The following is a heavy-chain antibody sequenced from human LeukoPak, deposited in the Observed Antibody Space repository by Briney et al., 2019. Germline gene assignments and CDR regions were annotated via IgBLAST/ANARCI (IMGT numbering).Heavy chain of an antibody. J-gene: IGHJ6*02. D-gene: IGHD2-2*01. CDR3: ARAQLGYCSSTSCYAYYYYGMDV. CDR1: GGTFSSYA. CDR2: IIPILGIA. Sequence: SVKVSCKASGGTFSSYAISWVRQAPGQGLEWMGRIIPILGIANYAQKFQGRVTITADKSTSTAYMELSSLSSEDTAVYYCARAQLGYCSSTSCYAYYYYGMDVWGQGTTVTVSS. V-gene: IGHV1-69*04.